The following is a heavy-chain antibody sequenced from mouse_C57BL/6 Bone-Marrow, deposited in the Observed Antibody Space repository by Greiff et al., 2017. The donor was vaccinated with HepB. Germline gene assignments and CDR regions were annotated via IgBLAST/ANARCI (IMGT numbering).Heavy chain of an antibody. V-gene: IGHV1-50*01. CDR3: ASANWDVDGYFDV. Sequence: VQLKQPGAELVKPGASVKLSCKASGYTFTSYWMQWVKQRPGQGLEWIGEIDPSDSYTNYNQKFKGKATLTVDTSSSTAYMQLSSLTSEDSAVYYCASANWDVDGYFDVWGTGTTVTVSS. D-gene: IGHD4-1*01. CDR2: IDPSDSYT. J-gene: IGHJ1*03. CDR1: GYTFTSYW.